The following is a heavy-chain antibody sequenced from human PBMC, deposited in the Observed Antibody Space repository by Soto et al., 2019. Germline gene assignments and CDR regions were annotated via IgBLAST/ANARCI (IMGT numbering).Heavy chain of an antibody. CDR2: MNTHGHYI. J-gene: IGHJ4*02. Sequence: EVQLVASGGGLVKPGESLRLSCAASGFTFSAYSMNWVRQAPGKGLEWVSSMNTHGHYIYYADSVNGRFTISRDNAENSLYLQMNSLRAEDTAVYYCARNIPGATSPFEYWGQGTRVTVSS. CDR3: ARNIPGATSPFEY. CDR1: GFTFSAYS. D-gene: IGHD2-2*01. V-gene: IGHV3-21*01.